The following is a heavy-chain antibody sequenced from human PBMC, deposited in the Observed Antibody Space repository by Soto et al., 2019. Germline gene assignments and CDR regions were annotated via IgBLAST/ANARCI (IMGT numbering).Heavy chain of an antibody. Sequence: QVQLVESGGGVVQPGRSLRLSCVASGFTFSSYAMHWVRQAPGKGLEWVAVISYDGSNKYYADSMKGRFTISRDNSKNTLYLQMNSLRAEDTAVHYCARGGTYYYDSSGYYFDYWGQGTLVTVSS. CDR2: ISYDGSNK. CDR3: ARGGTYYYDSSGYYFDY. CDR1: GFTFSSYA. J-gene: IGHJ4*02. D-gene: IGHD3-22*01. V-gene: IGHV3-30-3*01.